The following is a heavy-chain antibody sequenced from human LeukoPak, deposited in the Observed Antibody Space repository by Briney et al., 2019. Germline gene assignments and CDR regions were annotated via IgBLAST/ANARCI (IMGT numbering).Heavy chain of an antibody. V-gene: IGHV3-9*01. CDR3: ARDQGHYYGSGSYYYFDY. CDR1: GFTFDDYA. CDR2: INWNSVSI. J-gene: IGHJ4*02. D-gene: IGHD3-10*01. Sequence: GGSLRLSCAASGFTFDDYAMHWVRQAPGKGLEWVSGINWNSVSIGYADSVKGRFTISRDNAKNSLYLQMNSLRAEDTVVYYCARDQGHYYGSGSYYYFDYWGQGTLVTVSS.